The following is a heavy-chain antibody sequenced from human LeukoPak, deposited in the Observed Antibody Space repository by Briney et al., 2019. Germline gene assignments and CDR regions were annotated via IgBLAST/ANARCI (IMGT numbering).Heavy chain of an antibody. Sequence: ASVKVSCKASRYTFTGYYMNWVRQAPGQGVEWMGWINPNSGGTNYAQKFQGRVTMTRDTSISTAYMELSRLRSDDTAVYYCARGAVPAAGDWFDPWGQGTLVTVFS. D-gene: IGHD2-2*01. CDR3: ARGAVPAAGDWFDP. CDR1: RYTFTGYY. J-gene: IGHJ5*02. CDR2: INPNSGGT. V-gene: IGHV1-2*02.